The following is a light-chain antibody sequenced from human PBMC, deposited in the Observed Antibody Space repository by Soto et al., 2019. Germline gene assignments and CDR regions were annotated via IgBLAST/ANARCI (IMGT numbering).Light chain of an antibody. J-gene: IGLJ1*01. CDR1: SSDVGGYNY. CDR3: RSYSSSGSYV. V-gene: IGLV2-14*01. CDR2: QVS. Sequence: QSALSQPASVSGSPVQSITISCTGTSSDVGGYNYVSWYQQHPGKAPKLRIYQVSNRPSGVSNRFSGSKSGNAASVNISGPQAEDEADYYCRSYSSSGSYVLGVGTNVTVL.